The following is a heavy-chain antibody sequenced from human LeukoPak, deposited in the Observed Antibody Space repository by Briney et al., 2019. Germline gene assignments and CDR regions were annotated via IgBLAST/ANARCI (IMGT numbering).Heavy chain of an antibody. CDR1: GGSISSGGYY. CDR2: IYHSGST. D-gene: IGHD3-10*01. V-gene: IGHV4-30-2*01. Sequence: PSQTLSLTCTVSGGSISSGGYYWSWIRQPPGKGLEWIGYIYHSGSTYYNPSLKSRVTMSVDTSKNQFSLKLSSVTAADTAVYYCARAVNVRLAAAFDIWGQGTMVTVSS. J-gene: IGHJ3*02. CDR3: ARAVNVRLAAAFDI.